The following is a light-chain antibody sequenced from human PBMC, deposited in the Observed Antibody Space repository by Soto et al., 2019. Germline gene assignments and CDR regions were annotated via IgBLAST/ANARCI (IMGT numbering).Light chain of an antibody. Sequence: AIRMNQSPSSLSASTGDRVTITCRASQGISSYLAWYQQKPGKAPKLLIYAASTLQSGVPSRFSGSGSGTDFTLTISCLQSEDFATYYCQQYYSYPITFGQGTRLEIK. J-gene: IGKJ5*01. CDR1: QGISSY. V-gene: IGKV1-8*01. CDR3: QQYYSYPIT. CDR2: AAS.